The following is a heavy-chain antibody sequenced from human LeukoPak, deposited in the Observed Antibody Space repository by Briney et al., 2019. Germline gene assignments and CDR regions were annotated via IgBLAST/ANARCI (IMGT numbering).Heavy chain of an antibody. D-gene: IGHD3-22*01. CDR2: ISAYNGNT. CDR1: GYTFTSYG. J-gene: IGHJ4*02. V-gene: IGHV1-18*01. CDR3: ARDPIDFYYYDSSGPRAHTPRFDY. Sequence: GASVKVSCKASGYTFTSYGISWVRQAPGQGLEWMGWISAYNGNTNYAQKLQGRVTMTTDTSTSTAYMELRSLRSDDTAVYYCARDPIDFYYYDSSGPRAHTPRFDYWGQGTLVTVSS.